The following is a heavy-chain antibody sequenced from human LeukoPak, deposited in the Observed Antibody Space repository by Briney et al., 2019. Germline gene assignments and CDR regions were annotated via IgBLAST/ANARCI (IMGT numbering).Heavy chain of an antibody. D-gene: IGHD2/OR15-2a*01. Sequence: SETLSLTCTVSGGSISSYYWSWIRQPPGKGLEWIGYIYYSGSTNYNPSLKSRVTISVDTSKNQFSLKLSSVTAADTAVYYCARDSLSHFFRWFDPWGQGTLVTVSS. V-gene: IGHV4-59*01. CDR2: IYYSGST. J-gene: IGHJ5*02. CDR1: GGSISSYY. CDR3: ARDSLSHFFRWFDP.